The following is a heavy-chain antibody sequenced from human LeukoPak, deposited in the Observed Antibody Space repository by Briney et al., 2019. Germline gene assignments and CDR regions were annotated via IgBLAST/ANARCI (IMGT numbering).Heavy chain of an antibody. D-gene: IGHD6-13*01. CDR3: ATWGIAAAAYYYYMDV. V-gene: IGHV3-7*01. CDR2: IKQGGSEK. Sequence: PGGSLRLSCAASGFTFSSYWMSWVRQAPGKGLEWVANIKQGGSEKYYVDSVKGRFTISRDNAKNSLYLQMNSLRAEDTAVYYCATWGIAAAAYYYYMDVWGKGTTVTVSS. J-gene: IGHJ6*03. CDR1: GFTFSSYW.